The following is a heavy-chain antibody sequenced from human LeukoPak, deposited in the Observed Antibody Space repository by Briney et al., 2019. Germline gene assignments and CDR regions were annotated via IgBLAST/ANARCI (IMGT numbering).Heavy chain of an antibody. J-gene: IGHJ4*02. V-gene: IGHV3-53*01. D-gene: IGHD1/OR15-1a*01. CDR1: GFVASSNY. CDR2: IYSGGTT. Sequence: GGSLRLSCVVSGFVASSNYMSWVRQAPGKGLEWISLIYSGGTTYYADSVMGRFTISRDNSKTTLFLQMNSLKAEDTAVYYCATGGRSGVALEQWGQGTLVTVSS. CDR3: ATGGRSGVALEQ.